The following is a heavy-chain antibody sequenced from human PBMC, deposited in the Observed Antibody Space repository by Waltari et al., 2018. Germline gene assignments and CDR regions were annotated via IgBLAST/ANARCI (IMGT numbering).Heavy chain of an antibody. CDR1: GFTFSSYG. D-gene: IGHD3-22*01. CDR2: IWYDGSNK. Sequence: QVQLVESGGGVVQPGRSLRLSCAASGFTFSSYGMHWVRQAPGKGLGWVAVIWYDGSNKYYADSVKGRFTISRDNSKNTLYLQMNSLRAEDTAVYYCAKLLGDSSVDYWGQGTLVTVSS. CDR3: AKLLGDSSVDY. V-gene: IGHV3-33*06. J-gene: IGHJ4*02.